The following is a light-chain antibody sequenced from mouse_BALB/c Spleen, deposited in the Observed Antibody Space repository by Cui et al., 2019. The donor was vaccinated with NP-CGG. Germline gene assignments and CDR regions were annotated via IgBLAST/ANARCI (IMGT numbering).Light chain of an antibody. CDR2: GTN. J-gene: IGLJ1*01. CDR3: ALWYSNHWV. V-gene: IGLV1*01. CDR1: TGAVTTSNY. Sequence: QAVVTPDCGLTTSPVETVTLTCRSSTGAVTTSNYANWVQEKPDHLFTGLIGGTNNRAPGVPARFSGSLIGDKAALTITGAQTEDEAIYFCALWYSNHWVFGGGTKLTVL.